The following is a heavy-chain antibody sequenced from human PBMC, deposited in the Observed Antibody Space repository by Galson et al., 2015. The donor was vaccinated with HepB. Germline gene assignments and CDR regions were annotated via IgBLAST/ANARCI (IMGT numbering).Heavy chain of an antibody. D-gene: IGHD3-22*01. V-gene: IGHV3-11*06. Sequence: SLRLSCAASGFAFSDHYMSWIRQAPGKGLEWVSYISSRSGYTNYADSVKGRFTISRDNAKNSLYLQMNSLRAEDTGVYYCAGEESDYYDSSAYSFDYWGQGTLVTVSS. J-gene: IGHJ4*02. CDR3: AGEESDYYDSSAYSFDY. CDR2: ISSRSGYT. CDR1: GFAFSDHY.